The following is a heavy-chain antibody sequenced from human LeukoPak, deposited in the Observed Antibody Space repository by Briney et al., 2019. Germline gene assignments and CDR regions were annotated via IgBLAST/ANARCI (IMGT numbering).Heavy chain of an antibody. V-gene: IGHV3-66*02. CDR1: GFTFSSYA. CDR2: IYSGGST. Sequence: PGGSLRLSCAASGFTFSSYAMSWVRQAPGKGLEWVSVIYSGGSTYYADSVKGRFTISRDNSKNTLYLQMNSLRAKDTAVYYCARDRSVAAAGIDYWGQGTLVTVSS. CDR3: ARDRSVAAAGIDY. J-gene: IGHJ4*02. D-gene: IGHD6-13*01.